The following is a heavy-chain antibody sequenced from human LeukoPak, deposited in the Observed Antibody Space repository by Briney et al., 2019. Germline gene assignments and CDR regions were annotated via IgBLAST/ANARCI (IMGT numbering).Heavy chain of an antibody. CDR3: ATGGSESYYRLDY. CDR2: ISYDGSNK. D-gene: IGHD3-10*01. CDR1: GFTFSSYG. J-gene: IGHJ4*02. Sequence: GGSLRRSCAASGFTFSSYGMHWVRQAPGKGLEWVAVISYDGSNKYYADSVKGRFTISRDNSKNTLYLQMNSLRAEDTAVYYCATGGSESYYRLDYWGQGTLVTVSS. V-gene: IGHV3-30*03.